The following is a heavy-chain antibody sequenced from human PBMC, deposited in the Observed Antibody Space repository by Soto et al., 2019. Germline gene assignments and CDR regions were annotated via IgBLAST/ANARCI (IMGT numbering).Heavy chain of an antibody. CDR2: ISSSSSTI. CDR3: ARDKRRDYGDY. J-gene: IGHJ4*02. CDR1: GFTFSSYS. Sequence: GGSLRLSCAASGFTFSSYSMNWVRQAPGKGLEWVSYISSSSSTIYYADSVKGRFTISRDNAKNSLYLQMNSLRAEDTAVYYCARDKRRDYGDYWGQGTLVTVSS. V-gene: IGHV3-48*01.